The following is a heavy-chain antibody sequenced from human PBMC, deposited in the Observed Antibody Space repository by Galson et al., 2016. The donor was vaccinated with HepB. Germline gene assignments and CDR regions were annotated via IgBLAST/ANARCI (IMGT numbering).Heavy chain of an antibody. Sequence: SLRLSCAGPGFTFSRYNMNWVRQAPGKGLEWLADISISGSTVYYADSVKGRFTISRDNDKNSVYLQMDSLRDEDTAVYYCAREADFYDSTGYFPPFAYWGQGILVTVSS. CDR3: AREADFYDSTGYFPPFAY. J-gene: IGHJ4*02. CDR2: ISISGSTV. CDR1: GFTFSRYN. D-gene: IGHD3-22*01. V-gene: IGHV3-48*03.